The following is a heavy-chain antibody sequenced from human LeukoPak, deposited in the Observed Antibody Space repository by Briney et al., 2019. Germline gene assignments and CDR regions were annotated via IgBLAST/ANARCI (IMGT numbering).Heavy chain of an antibody. J-gene: IGHJ4*02. CDR1: GGSISSYY. D-gene: IGHD6-19*01. Sequence: SETLSLTCTVSGGSISSYYWSWIRQPPGKGLEWIGYIYYSGSTNYNPSLKSRVTISVDTSKNQFSLKLTSVTAADTAVYYCERGAGWYDYWGQGTLVTVSS. CDR3: ERGAGWYDY. V-gene: IGHV4-59*01. CDR2: IYYSGST.